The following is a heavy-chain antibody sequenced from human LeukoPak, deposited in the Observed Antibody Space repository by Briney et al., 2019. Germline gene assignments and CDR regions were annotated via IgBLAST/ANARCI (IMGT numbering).Heavy chain of an antibody. CDR1: GGSISSYD. V-gene: IGHV4-4*07. CDR2: IYTSGST. J-gene: IGHJ3*02. Sequence: SETLSLTCTVSGGSISSYDWSWIRQPAGKGLEWIGRIYTSGSTNYNPSLKSRVTMSVDTSKNQFSLKLSSVTAADTAVYYCARVGEYSSGWNDAFDIWGQGTMVTVSS. CDR3: ARVGEYSSGWNDAFDI. D-gene: IGHD6-19*01.